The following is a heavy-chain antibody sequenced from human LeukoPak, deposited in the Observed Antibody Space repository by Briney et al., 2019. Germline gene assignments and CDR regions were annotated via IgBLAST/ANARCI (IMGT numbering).Heavy chain of an antibody. CDR1: GYTFTSYD. J-gene: IGHJ5*02. D-gene: IGHD2-2*01. Sequence: ASVKVSCKASGYTFTSYDINWVRQATGQGLEWMGWMSPNSGNTGYAQKFQGRATMTRNTSISTAYMELSSLRSEDTAVYYCARGGLSDIVVVPAAIGRWFDPWGQGTLVTVSS. CDR2: MSPNSGNT. CDR3: ARGGLSDIVVVPAAIGRWFDP. V-gene: IGHV1-8*01.